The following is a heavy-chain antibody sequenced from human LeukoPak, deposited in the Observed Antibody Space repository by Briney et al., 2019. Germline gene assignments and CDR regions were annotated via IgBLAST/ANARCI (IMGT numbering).Heavy chain of an antibody. Sequence: GGSLRLSCAASGFTFSSYWMSWVRQAPGKGLEWVANIKQDGSDKYYVDSVKGRFTISRDNAKNSLYLQMNSMRAEDTAVYYCARSLGYCSAGSCFPFDYWGQGTLVTVSS. CDR3: ARSLGYCSAGSCFPFDY. CDR2: IKQDGSDK. V-gene: IGHV3-7*05. CDR1: GFTFSSYW. J-gene: IGHJ4*02. D-gene: IGHD2-15*01.